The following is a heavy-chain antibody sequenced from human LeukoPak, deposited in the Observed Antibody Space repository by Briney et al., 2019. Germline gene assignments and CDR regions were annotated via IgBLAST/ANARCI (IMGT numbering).Heavy chain of an antibody. CDR1: GYTVSRYW. D-gene: IGHD6-6*01. CDR3: ARRGPWSSSFYLDY. Sequence: GESLKISCQASGYTVSRYWIGWVRQMPGKGLEWMGIIYPGDSDTRYSPSFQGQVTISADKSISTAYLQWSSLKASDTAMYYCARRGPWSSSFYLDYWGQGTLVTVSS. V-gene: IGHV5-51*01. J-gene: IGHJ4*02. CDR2: IYPGDSDT.